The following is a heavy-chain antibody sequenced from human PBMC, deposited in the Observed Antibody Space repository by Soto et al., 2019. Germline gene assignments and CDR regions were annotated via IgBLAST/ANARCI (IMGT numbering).Heavy chain of an antibody. D-gene: IGHD3-10*01. CDR1: GGSFSGYY. CDR3: ARNGRIITFLVHGSHYNWFDP. V-gene: IGHV4-34*01. Sequence: PSETLSLTCAVYGGSFSGYYWSWIRQPPGKGLEWIGEINHSGSTNYNPSLKSRVTISVDTSKNQFSLKLSSVTAADTAVYYCARNGRIITFLVHGSHYNWFDPWGQGTLVTVSS. J-gene: IGHJ5*02. CDR2: INHSGST.